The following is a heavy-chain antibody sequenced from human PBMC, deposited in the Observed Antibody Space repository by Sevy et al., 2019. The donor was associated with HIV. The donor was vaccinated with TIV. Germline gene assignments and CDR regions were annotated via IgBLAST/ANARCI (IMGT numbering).Heavy chain of an antibody. D-gene: IGHD3-3*01. J-gene: IGHJ4*02. Sequence: GGSLRLPCAASGFTFSTYGMHWVRQAPGKGLEWVAFIRYDESEQYCADSVKGRCTISRDNSKSTLYLRLSSLRDEDTAVYYCAKDPRPSHRITTFGGVDYFEYWGQGTLVTVSS. CDR1: GFTFSTYG. V-gene: IGHV3-30*02. CDR3: AKDPRPSHRITTFGGVDYFEY. CDR2: IRYDESEQ.